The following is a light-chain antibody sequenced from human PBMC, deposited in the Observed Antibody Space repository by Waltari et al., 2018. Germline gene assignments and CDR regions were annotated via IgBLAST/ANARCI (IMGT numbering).Light chain of an antibody. J-gene: IGLJ2*01. CDR1: STDVGGYNS. V-gene: IGLV2-8*01. CDR2: EVS. CDR3: ASYGGRNNWI. Sequence: QSALTQPPSASGSPGQSVAISCTGTSTDVGGYNSVSWYQHHPGKAPKLMIYEVSKRPSEGPDRFSGSKSGNTAALTVSGLRAEDEADYYCASYGGRNNWIFGGGTKLTVL.